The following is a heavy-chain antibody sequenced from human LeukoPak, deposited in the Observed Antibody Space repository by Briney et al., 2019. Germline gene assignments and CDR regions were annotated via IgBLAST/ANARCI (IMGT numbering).Heavy chain of an antibody. Sequence: GASVKVSCKASGGTFSSYAISWVRQAPGQGLEWMGRIIPILGIANYAQKFQGRVTITADKSTSTAYMELSSLRSEDTAVYYCARETPYYDITPGYYYGMDVWGQGTTVTVSS. CDR2: IIPILGIA. CDR3: ARETPYYDITPGYYYGMDV. CDR1: GGTFSSYA. V-gene: IGHV1-69*04. J-gene: IGHJ6*02. D-gene: IGHD3-9*01.